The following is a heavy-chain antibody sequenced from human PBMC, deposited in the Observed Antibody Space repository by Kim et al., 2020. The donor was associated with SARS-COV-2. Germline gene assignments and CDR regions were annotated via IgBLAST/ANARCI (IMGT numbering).Heavy chain of an antibody. D-gene: IGHD6-13*01. CDR3: ARDLCRQQLPTYFDY. CDR2: IWYDGSNK. Sequence: GGSLRLSCAASGFTFSTYGMHWVRQAPGKGLEWVAVIWYDGSNKYYADSVQGRFTISRDNLKNTLYLQMNSLRAEDTAGYYCARDLCRQQLPTYFDYWGQGTLVTVSS. CDR1: GFTFSTYG. J-gene: IGHJ4*02. V-gene: IGHV3-33*01.